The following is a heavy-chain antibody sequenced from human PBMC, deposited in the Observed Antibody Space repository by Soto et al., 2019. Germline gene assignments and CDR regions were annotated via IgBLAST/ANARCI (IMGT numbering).Heavy chain of an antibody. CDR2: IYPGDSDT. Sequence: PGESLKISFKGSGYSFTSYWIGWVRQMPGKGLEWMGIIYPGDSDTRYSPSFQGQVTISADKSISTAYLQWSSLKASDTAMYYCARRRAILERRGIDAFDIWGQGTMVTVSS. CDR1: GYSFTSYW. J-gene: IGHJ3*02. V-gene: IGHV5-51*01. D-gene: IGHD1-1*01. CDR3: ARRRAILERRGIDAFDI.